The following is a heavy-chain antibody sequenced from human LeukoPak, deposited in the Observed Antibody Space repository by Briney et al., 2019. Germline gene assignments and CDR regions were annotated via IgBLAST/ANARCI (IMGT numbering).Heavy chain of an antibody. Sequence: GGSLVLSCAASGFTFSSYAMHGVRQAPGKGLEGVAVISYDGSNKYYADSVKGRFTISRDNSKNTLYLQMNSLRAEDTAVYYCARFGYYDSSGPIEEAFDIWGQGTMVTVSS. D-gene: IGHD3-22*01. V-gene: IGHV3-30-3*01. CDR1: GFTFSSYA. J-gene: IGHJ3*02. CDR2: ISYDGSNK. CDR3: ARFGYYDSSGPIEEAFDI.